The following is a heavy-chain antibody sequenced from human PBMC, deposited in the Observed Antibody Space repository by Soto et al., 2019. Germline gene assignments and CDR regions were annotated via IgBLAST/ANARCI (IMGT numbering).Heavy chain of an antibody. CDR3: ALWGFRDGNNSKYNYSGMDV. CDR1: GGTFNRYT. V-gene: IGHV1-69*01. J-gene: IGHJ6*02. CDR2: IIPIFGTA. D-gene: IGHD1-1*01. Sequence: VQLVQSGAEVKKPGSSVKLSYKASGGTFNRYTISWVRQAPGQGLEWMGGIIPIFGTANYAQKFQGRVAIIADESTSAAYMELRSLRSEDTAVYYCALWGFRDGNNSKYNYSGMDVWGQGTTVTVSS.